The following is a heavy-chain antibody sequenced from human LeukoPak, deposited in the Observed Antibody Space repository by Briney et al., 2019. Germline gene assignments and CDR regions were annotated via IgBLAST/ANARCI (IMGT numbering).Heavy chain of an antibody. CDR3: TRAGGFDNFLDY. CDR1: GFTFGEYG. CDR2: IRSKVHDSTP. D-gene: IGHD5-12*01. Sequence: GGSLRLSCTTSGFTFGEYGFNWVRQAPGKGLEWVGFIRSKVHDSTPQYAASVKGRFTISRDDSKDTAYLQMINLKTEDTAIYYCTRAGGFDNFLDYWGQGTPVTASS. V-gene: IGHV3-49*04. J-gene: IGHJ4*02.